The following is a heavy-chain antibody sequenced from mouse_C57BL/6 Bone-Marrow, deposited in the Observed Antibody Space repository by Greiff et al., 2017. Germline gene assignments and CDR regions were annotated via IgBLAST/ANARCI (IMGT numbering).Heavy chain of an antibody. J-gene: IGHJ3*01. CDR3: ARYYSNYGLFAY. Sequence: VMLVESGPGLVAPSPSLSIPCTVSGFSLTSYAISWVRQPPGKGLEWLGVIWTGGGTNYNSALKSRLSISKDNSKSQVFLKMNSLQTDDTARYYCARYYSNYGLFAYWGQGTLVTVSA. CDR2: IWTGGGT. V-gene: IGHV2-9-1*01. D-gene: IGHD2-5*01. CDR1: GFSLTSYA.